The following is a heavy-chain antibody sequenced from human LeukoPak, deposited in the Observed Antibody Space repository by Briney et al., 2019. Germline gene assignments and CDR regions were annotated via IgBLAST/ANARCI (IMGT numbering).Heavy chain of an antibody. CDR3: ARLKFYDSTGYSPGYYMDV. CDR1: GGAIISYY. J-gene: IGHJ6*03. D-gene: IGHD3-22*01. CDR2: IYPTGNT. Sequence: SETLSLTCRVSGGAIISYYWSWIRQPAGKGPEWIWRIYPTGNTEYNPSPKTRVTMSTDLSKKQSSLRLRSLTAADTAVYYCARLKFYDSTGYSPGYYMDVWGKGAAVTVSS. V-gene: IGHV4-4*07.